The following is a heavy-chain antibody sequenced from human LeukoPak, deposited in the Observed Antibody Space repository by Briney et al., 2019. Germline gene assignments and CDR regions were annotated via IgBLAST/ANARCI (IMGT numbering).Heavy chain of an antibody. CDR2: INPDGRDT. D-gene: IGHD2-21*02. Sequence: GGSLRLSCAASGFTFDDYAMHWVRLAPGKGLEWVAHINPDGRDTYYVDSVKGRFTISRDNAQNSMYLQMNSLRVEDTAVYYCTSWGDTTAEYFQRWGQGTLVTVSS. CDR3: TSWGDTTAEYFQR. V-gene: IGHV3-7*01. CDR1: GFTFDDYA. J-gene: IGHJ1*01.